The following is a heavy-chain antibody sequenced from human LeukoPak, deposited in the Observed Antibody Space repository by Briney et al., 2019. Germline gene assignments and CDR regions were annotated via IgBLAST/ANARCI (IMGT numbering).Heavy chain of an antibody. D-gene: IGHD3-9*01. J-gene: IGHJ4*02. CDR1: GFTFSSYS. Sequence: GGSLRLSCAASGFTFSSYSMNWVRQAPGKGLEWVSSISSSSSYKYYADSVKGRFTISRDNAKNSLYLQMNSLRAEDTAVYYCARDARVWLLVTHTFDNWGQETLVTVSS. CDR2: ISSSSSYK. V-gene: IGHV3-21*01. CDR3: ARDARVWLLVTHTFDN.